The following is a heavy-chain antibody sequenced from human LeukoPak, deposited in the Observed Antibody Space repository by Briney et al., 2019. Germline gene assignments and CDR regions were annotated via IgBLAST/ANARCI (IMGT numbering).Heavy chain of an antibody. CDR1: GFTFSSYW. J-gene: IGHJ4*02. D-gene: IGHD2-15*01. CDR2: INSDGSTT. Sequence: GGSLRLSCAASGFTFSSYWMHWVRQAPGKGLVWVSRINSDGSTTSYADSVKGRFTISRDNAKNTVYLQMNSLRAEDTALYYCAKDLRCTDGSCKYFESWGQGTLVTVSS. CDR3: AKDLRCTDGSCKYFES. V-gene: IGHV3-74*01.